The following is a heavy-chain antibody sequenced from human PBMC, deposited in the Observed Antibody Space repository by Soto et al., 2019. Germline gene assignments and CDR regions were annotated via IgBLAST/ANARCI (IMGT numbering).Heavy chain of an antibody. CDR1: GGSISSSSYY. D-gene: IGHD2-2*01. Sequence: SETLSLTCTVSGGSISSSSYYWGWIRQPPGKGLEWIGSIYYSGNTYYNPSLKSRVTISVDTSKNQFSLKLSSVTAADTAVYYCARHPKVVPAANRRINEGYYYYYMDVWGKGTTVTVSS. CDR2: IYYSGNT. J-gene: IGHJ6*03. V-gene: IGHV4-39*01. CDR3: ARHPKVVPAANRRINEGYYYYYMDV.